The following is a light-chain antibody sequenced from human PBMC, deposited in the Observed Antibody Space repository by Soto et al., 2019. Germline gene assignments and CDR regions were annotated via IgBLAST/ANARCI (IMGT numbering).Light chain of an antibody. J-gene: IGLJ2*01. Sequence: QSALTQPAPMSGSPGQSITISCTGTSSDVGGYNYVSWYQQHPGKAPKLMIYDVNNRPSGVSNRFSGSKSGNTASLTISGLQAEDEADYYCSSYTSSSTLVVFGGGTKLTVL. V-gene: IGLV2-14*01. CDR1: SSDVGGYNY. CDR2: DVN. CDR3: SSYTSSSTLVV.